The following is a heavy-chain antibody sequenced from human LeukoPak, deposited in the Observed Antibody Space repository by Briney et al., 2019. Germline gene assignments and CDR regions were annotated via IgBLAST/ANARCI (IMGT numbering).Heavy chain of an antibody. Sequence: SETLSLTCTVSGGSISSYYWSWIRQPPGKGLEWIGHIYYSGSTNYNPSLKSRVTISVDTSKNQFSLKLSSVTAADTAVYYCARSGPGWFDPWGQGTLVTVSS. CDR3: ARSGPGWFDP. CDR1: GGSISSYY. V-gene: IGHV4-59*01. D-gene: IGHD6-25*01. J-gene: IGHJ5*02. CDR2: IYYSGST.